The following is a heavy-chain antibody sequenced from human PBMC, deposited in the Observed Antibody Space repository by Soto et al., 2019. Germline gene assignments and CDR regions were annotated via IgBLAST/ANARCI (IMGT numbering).Heavy chain of an antibody. CDR3: ARGVRRSPGMDV. J-gene: IGHJ6*02. Sequence: QVQLQESGPGLVKPSQTLSLTCTVSGGSISSGGYYWSWIRQHPGKGLEWIGNIYYSGSTYYNPSLKSRVTISVDTSKKLCSLKLSSVTAADTAVYYCARGVRRSPGMDVWGQGTTVTVSS. V-gene: IGHV4-31*03. CDR1: GGSISSGGYY. D-gene: IGHD3-10*01. CDR2: IYYSGST.